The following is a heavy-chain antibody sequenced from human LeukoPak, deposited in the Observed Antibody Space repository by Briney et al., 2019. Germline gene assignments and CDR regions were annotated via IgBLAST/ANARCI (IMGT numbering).Heavy chain of an antibody. CDR2: INHSGST. V-gene: IGHV4-34*01. D-gene: IGHD1-1*01. Sequence: SETLSLTCTVSGASISAYSWSCIRQPPGKGLEWIGEINHSGSTNYNPSLKSRVTISVDTSKNQFSLKLSSVTAADTAVYYCARETGTPERYYFDYWGQGTLVTVSS. CDR1: GASISAYS. CDR3: ARETGTPERYYFDY. J-gene: IGHJ4*02.